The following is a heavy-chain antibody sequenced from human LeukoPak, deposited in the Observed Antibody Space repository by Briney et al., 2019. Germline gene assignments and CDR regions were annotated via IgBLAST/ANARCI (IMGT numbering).Heavy chain of an antibody. Sequence: GGSLRLSCAASGFTVSSNYMSWVRQAPGKGLEWVSVIYSGGSTYYADSVKGRFTISRDNSKNTLYLQMNSLRAEDTAVYYCVRDNSGYSIFDYWGQGTLVTVSS. D-gene: IGHD5-12*01. CDR2: IYSGGST. J-gene: IGHJ4*02. CDR3: VRDNSGYSIFDY. V-gene: IGHV3-66*01. CDR1: GFTVSSNY.